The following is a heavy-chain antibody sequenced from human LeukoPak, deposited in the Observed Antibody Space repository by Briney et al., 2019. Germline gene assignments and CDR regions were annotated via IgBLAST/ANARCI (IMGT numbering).Heavy chain of an antibody. V-gene: IGHV3-23*01. CDR2: ISGSGGST. D-gene: IGHD6-19*01. Sequence: GGSLRLSCAASGFTFSGYSMNWVRQAPGKGLEWVSAISGSGGSTYYADSVKGRFTISRDNSKNTLYLQMNSLRAEDTAVYYCAKDRGIAVAGTISGFDPWGQGTLVTVSS. CDR3: AKDRGIAVAGTISGFDP. CDR1: GFTFSGYS. J-gene: IGHJ5*02.